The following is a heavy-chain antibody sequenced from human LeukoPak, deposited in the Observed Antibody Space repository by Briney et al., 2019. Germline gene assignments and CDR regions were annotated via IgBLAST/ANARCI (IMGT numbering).Heavy chain of an antibody. J-gene: IGHJ5*02. D-gene: IGHD2-2*01. V-gene: IGHV3-66*01. CDR3: ARDKFGPAGRGVDWFDP. CDR2: VYSDGRT. Sequence: GRSLRLSCAASGFTFSSYAMHWVRQAPGKGLEWVSVVYSDGRTYYADSVKGRFTISRDNAKNSLYLQMNSLRAEDTAVYYCARDKFGPAGRGVDWFDPWGQGTLVTVSS. CDR1: GFTFSSYA.